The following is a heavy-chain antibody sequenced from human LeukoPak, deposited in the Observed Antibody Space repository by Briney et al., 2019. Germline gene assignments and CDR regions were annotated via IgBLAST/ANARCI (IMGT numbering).Heavy chain of an antibody. Sequence: GESLRLSCVASGFSFNIYDMSWFRQAPGKGLEWVSGIRGGGPETYYADSVKGRFSISRDNSNNTLFLQTNGLRAEDSAIYYCVRGIRAPDFWGQGTLVTVSS. J-gene: IGHJ4*02. CDR3: VRGIRAPDF. V-gene: IGHV3-23*01. CDR2: IRGGGPET. CDR1: GFSFNIYD.